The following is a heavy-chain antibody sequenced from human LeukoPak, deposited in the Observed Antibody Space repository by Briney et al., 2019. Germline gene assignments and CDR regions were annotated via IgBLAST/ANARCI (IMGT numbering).Heavy chain of an antibody. D-gene: IGHD3-10*01. CDR1: GFTFSNAW. CDR2: IRSKTDGGTT. J-gene: IGHJ4*02. V-gene: IGHV3-15*01. CDR3: TTVWFGELSLGY. Sequence: GGSLRLSCAASGFTFSNAWMSWVRQAPGKGLEWVGRIRSKTDGGTTDYAAPVKGRFTISRDDSKNTLYLQMNSLKTEDTALYYCTTVWFGELSLGYWGQGTLVTVSS.